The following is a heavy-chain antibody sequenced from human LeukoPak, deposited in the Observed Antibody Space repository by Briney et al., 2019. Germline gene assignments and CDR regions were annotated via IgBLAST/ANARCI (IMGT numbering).Heavy chain of an antibody. J-gene: IGHJ3*02. CDR3: ARGSDAFDI. CDR2: VNTDGSST. Sequence: PGGSLRLSCAASGFTFSSYWMFWVRHPPGKGLVWVSRVNTDGSSTTYADSVKGRFTISRDNAKNTLYLQMSSLRAEDTALYYCARGSDAFDIWGQGTMVTVSS. CDR1: GFTFSSYW. V-gene: IGHV3-74*01.